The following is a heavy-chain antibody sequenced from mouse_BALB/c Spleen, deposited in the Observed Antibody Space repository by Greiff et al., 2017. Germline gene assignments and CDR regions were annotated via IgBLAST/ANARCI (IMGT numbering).Heavy chain of an antibody. CDR3: ARRDYDV. Sequence: EVKVVESGGGLVKPGGSLKLSCAASGFAFSSYDMSWVRQTPEKRLEWVAYISSGGGSTYYPDTVKGRFTISRDNAKNTLYLQMSSLKSEDTAMYYCARRDYDVWGAGTTVTVSS. D-gene: IGHD2-4*01. J-gene: IGHJ1*01. CDR1: GFAFSSYD. CDR2: ISSGGGST. V-gene: IGHV5-12-1*01.